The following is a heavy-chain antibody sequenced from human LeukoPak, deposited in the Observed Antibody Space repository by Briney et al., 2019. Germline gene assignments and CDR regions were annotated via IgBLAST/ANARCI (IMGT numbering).Heavy chain of an antibody. CDR3: ARHRVVLQLHYYYYYMDV. Sequence: PSETLSLTCAVYGGSFSGYYWSWIRQPPGKGLEWIGEINHSGSTNYNPSLKSRVTISVDTSKNQFSLKLSSVTAADTAVYYCARHRVVLQLHYYYYYMDVWGKGTTVTVSS. J-gene: IGHJ6*03. CDR1: GGSFSGYY. V-gene: IGHV4-34*01. CDR2: INHSGST. D-gene: IGHD5-24*01.